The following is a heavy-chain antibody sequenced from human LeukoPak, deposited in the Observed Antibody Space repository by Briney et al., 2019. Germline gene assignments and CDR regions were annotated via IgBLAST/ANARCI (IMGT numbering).Heavy chain of an antibody. J-gene: IGHJ4*02. Sequence: GGSLRLSCAASGFTLSSYGMHWVRQAPGKGLEWVAFIRYDGSNKYYADSVKGRFTISRYNSKNTLYLQMNSLRAEDTAVYYCAKENYYDFWSGIDYWGQGTLVTVSS. V-gene: IGHV3-30*02. CDR3: AKENYYDFWSGIDY. D-gene: IGHD3-3*01. CDR1: GFTLSSYG. CDR2: IRYDGSNK.